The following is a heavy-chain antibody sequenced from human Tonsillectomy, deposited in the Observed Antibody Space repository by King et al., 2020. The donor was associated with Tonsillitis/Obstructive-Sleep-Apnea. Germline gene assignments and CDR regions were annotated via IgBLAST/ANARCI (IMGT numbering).Heavy chain of an antibody. D-gene: IGHD2-2*01. CDR3: AKDELQFCSSTSCYLIDY. CDR2: TSYDGSNK. V-gene: IGHV3-30*18. J-gene: IGHJ4*02. CDR1: GFTFETFG. Sequence: QLVESGGGVVQPGRSLRLSCAASGFTFETFGMHWVRQAPGKGLEWLAVTSYDGSNKYYADSVKGRFTISRDTAKNTLYLHMNSLTTEDPAVYYCAKDELQFCSSTSCYLIDYWGQGTLVTVSS.